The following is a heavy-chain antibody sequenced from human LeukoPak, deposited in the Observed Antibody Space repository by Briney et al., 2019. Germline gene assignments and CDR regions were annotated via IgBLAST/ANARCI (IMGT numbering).Heavy chain of an antibody. CDR2: INHSGST. V-gene: IGHV4-34*01. CDR1: GGSFSGYY. J-gene: IGHJ5*02. D-gene: IGHD4-11*01. Sequence: SETLSLTCAVYGGSFSGYYWGWIRQPPGKGLEWIGEINHSGSTNYNPSLKSRVTISVDTSKNQFSLKLSSVTAADTAVYYCARGGKTTPRRFDPWGQGTLVTVSS. CDR3: ARGGKTTPRRFDP.